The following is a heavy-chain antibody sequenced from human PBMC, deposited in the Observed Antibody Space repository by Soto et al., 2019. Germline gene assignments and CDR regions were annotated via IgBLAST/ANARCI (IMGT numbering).Heavy chain of an antibody. CDR2: IWYDGSNK. CDR1: GFTFSSYG. CDR3: ARDRVPVELATFYFDY. V-gene: IGHV3-33*01. D-gene: IGHD5-12*01. Sequence: GRSLRLSCAASGFTFSSYGMHWVRQAPGKGLEWVAVIWYDGSNKYYADSVKGRFTISRDNSKNTLYLQMNSLRAEDTAVYYCARDRVPVELATFYFDYWGQGTLVTVSS. J-gene: IGHJ4*02.